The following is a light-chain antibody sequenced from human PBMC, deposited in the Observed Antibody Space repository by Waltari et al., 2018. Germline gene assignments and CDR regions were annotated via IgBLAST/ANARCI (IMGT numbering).Light chain of an antibody. J-gene: IGLJ2*01. CDR3: HSRDSSGDVL. Sequence: SSELTQDPAVSVALGQTARITCQGDSIRSYYVSWFHQKPGKAPALVIYGKNNRPSGIADRFSASSSGSTASLTIIGAQAEDEADYYCHSRDSSGDVLIGGGTKLTVV. V-gene: IGLV3-19*01. CDR2: GKN. CDR1: SIRSYY.